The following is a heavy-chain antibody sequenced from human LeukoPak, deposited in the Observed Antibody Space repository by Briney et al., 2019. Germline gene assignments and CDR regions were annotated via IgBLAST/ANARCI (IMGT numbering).Heavy chain of an antibody. CDR1: GFTFSSYA. CDR3: AKAREYQLLYYFDY. Sequence: GGSLRHSCAASGFTFSSYAMSWVRQAPGKGLEWVSAISGSGGSTYYADSVKGRFTISRDNSKNTLYLQMNSLRAEDTAVYYCAKAREYQLLYYFDYWGQGTLVTVSS. J-gene: IGHJ4*02. CDR2: ISGSGGST. D-gene: IGHD2-2*01. V-gene: IGHV3-23*01.